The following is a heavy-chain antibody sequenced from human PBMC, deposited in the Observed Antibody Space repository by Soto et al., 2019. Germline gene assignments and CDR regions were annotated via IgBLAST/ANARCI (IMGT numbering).Heavy chain of an antibody. CDR3: ARATWWGDRLAGFDI. D-gene: IGHD2-8*02. CDR2: IHHSGST. V-gene: IGHV4-4*02. CDR1: GVSISSNNW. J-gene: IGHJ3*02. Sequence: QVQLQESGPGLVKPSGTLSLTCAVSGVSISSNNWWSWVRQSPGKGLEWIGEIHHSGSTNYNPSLRSRVTISADNSKNQFSLHLSSVIAADTAVYYCARATWWGDRLAGFDIWGQGTRVTVSS.